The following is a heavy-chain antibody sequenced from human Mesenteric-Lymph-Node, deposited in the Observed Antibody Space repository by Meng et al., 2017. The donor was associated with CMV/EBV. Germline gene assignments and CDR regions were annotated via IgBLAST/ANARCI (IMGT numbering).Heavy chain of an antibody. Sequence: GESLKISCTASGFTLSNYEMNWVRQAPGKGLEWVSAISGSGGTTYYADSVKGRFTISRDNSKNTLYLQMNSLRAEDTAVYYCAKCLTWTLFDYWGQGTLVTVSS. CDR2: ISGSGGTT. D-gene: IGHD3/OR15-3a*01. CDR1: GFTLSNYE. CDR3: AKCLTWTLFDY. V-gene: IGHV3-23*01. J-gene: IGHJ4*02.